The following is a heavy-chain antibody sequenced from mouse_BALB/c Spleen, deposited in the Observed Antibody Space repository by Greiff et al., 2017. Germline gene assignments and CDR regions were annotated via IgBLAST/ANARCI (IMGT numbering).Heavy chain of an antibody. J-gene: IGHJ4*01. CDR2: INPSSGYT. CDR1: GYTFTSYT. CDR3: ARSFKGGMDY. V-gene: IGHV1-4*02. Sequence: AAELARPGASVKMSCKASGYTFTSYTMHWVKQRPGQGLEWIGYINPSSGYTEYNQKFKDKTTLTADKSSSTAYMQLSSLTSEDSAVYYCARSFKGGMDYWGQGTSVTVSS.